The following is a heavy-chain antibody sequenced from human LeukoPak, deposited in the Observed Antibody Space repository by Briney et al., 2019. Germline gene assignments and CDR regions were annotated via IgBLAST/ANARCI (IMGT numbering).Heavy chain of an antibody. V-gene: IGHV1-69*05. CDR2: IIPIFGTA. CDR1: GGTFSSYA. CDR3: ARYAYYDSSGYVDY. D-gene: IGHD3-22*01. Sequence: ASVKVSCKASGGTFSSYAISWVRQAPGQGLEWMGGIIPIFGTANYAQKFQGRVTITRNTSISTAYMELSSLRSEDTAVYYCARYAYYDSSGYVDYWGQGTLVTVSS. J-gene: IGHJ4*02.